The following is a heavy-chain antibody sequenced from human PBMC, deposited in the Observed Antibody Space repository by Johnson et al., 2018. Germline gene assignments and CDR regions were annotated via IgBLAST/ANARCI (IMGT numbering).Heavy chain of an antibody. CDR1: GGSIRSYY. CDR2: ISYRATT. J-gene: IGHJ5*02. V-gene: IGHV4-59*01. Sequence: QVQLQESGPGLVKPSETLSLTCSVSGGSIRSYYWSWVRQPPGKGLEWIGYISYRATTNYNPSLKSRVTISIDMSKNQFSLKLNSVTAADTAVYYCAKHTSEGWFDPWGQGTLVTVSS. D-gene: IGHD2-2*01. CDR3: AKHTSEGWFDP.